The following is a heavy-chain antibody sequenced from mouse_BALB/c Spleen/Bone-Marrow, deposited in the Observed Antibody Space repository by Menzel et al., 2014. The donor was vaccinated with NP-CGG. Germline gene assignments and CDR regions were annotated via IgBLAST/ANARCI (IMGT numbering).Heavy chain of an antibody. CDR2: IYPGDGDT. D-gene: IGHD1-1*02. J-gene: IGHJ4*01. CDR3: ARSGGYRAMDY. Sequence: QVQLKQSGPELVKPGASVKISCKASDYAFSTSWMNWLKQRPGQGLEWIGRIYPGDGDTYYNGKFKGKATLTADKSSSTAYMQLSSLTSVDSAVYFCARSGGYRAMDYWGQGTSVTVSS. V-gene: IGHV1-82*01. CDR1: DYAFSTSW.